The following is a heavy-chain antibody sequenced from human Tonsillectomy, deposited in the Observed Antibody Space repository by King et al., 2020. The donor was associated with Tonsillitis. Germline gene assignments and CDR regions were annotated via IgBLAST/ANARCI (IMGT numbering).Heavy chain of an antibody. CDR2: IKQDGSEQ. J-gene: IGHJ3*01. D-gene: IGHD3-16*01. V-gene: IGHV3-7*03. Sequence: VQLVESGGGLVQPGGSLRLSCVASGFTFNFYYMNWVRQAPGKGLEWVANIKQDGSEQFYADSVKGRFTISRDNARNSLFLQMSSLRVEDTAVYYCASEGVIGPAVDDASDSGGQGTLVTVSS. CDR3: ASEGVIGPAVDDASDS. CDR1: GFTFNFYY.